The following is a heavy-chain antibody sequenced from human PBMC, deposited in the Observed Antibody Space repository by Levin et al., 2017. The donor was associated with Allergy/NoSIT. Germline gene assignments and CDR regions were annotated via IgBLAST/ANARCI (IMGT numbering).Heavy chain of an antibody. CDR2: ISYDGSNK. CDR1: GFTFSSYA. V-gene: IGHV3-30-3*01. CDR3: ARGVQVATADYYYYYGMDV. Sequence: PGGSLRLSCAASGFTFSSYAMHWVRQAPGKGLEWVAVISYDGSNKYYADSVKGRFTISRDNSKNTLYLQMNSLRAEDTAVYYCARGVQVATADYYYYYGMDVWGQGTTVTVSS. D-gene: IGHD2-15*01. J-gene: IGHJ6*02.